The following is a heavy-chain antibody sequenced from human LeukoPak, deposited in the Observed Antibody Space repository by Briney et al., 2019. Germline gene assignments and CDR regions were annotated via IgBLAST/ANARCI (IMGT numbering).Heavy chain of an antibody. CDR2: IYTSGGT. J-gene: IGHJ4*02. Sequence: SETLSLTCTVSGGSISSYYWSWIRQPAGKGLEWIGRIYTSGGTNYNPSLKSRVTISVDKSKNQFSLKLSSVTAADTAVYYCASSGYYDSSVRDYWGQGTLVTVPS. V-gene: IGHV4-4*07. D-gene: IGHD3-22*01. CDR1: GGSISSYY. CDR3: ASSGYYDSSVRDY.